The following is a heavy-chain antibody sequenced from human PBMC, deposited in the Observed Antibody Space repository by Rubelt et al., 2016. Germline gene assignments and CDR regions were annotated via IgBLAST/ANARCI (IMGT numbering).Heavy chain of an antibody. Sequence: QVQLQESGPGLVKPSETLSLTCSVSRGSISGYYWSWIRQPPGKGLEWIGQIYYSGGTSYNPSLKSRVSLSVDTAKNQVSLNLNPVTAADTAVYYCARHATTDRSLDPWGQGTLVSVSS. V-gene: IGHV4-59*08. J-gene: IGHJ5*02. D-gene: IGHD4-11*01. CDR1: RGSISGYY. CDR2: IYYSGGT. CDR3: ARHATTDRSLDP.